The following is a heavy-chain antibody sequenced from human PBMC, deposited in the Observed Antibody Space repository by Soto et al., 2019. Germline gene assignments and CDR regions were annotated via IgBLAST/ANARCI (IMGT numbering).Heavy chain of an antibody. CDR2: ISGSGGST. CDR1: GFTFSSYA. D-gene: IGHD6-19*01. Sequence: GGSLRLSCAASGFTFSSYAMSWVRQAPGKGLEWVSAISGSGGSTYYADSVKGRFTISRDNSKNTLYLQMNSLRAEDTAVYYCAKEQAEPGWGVTAGGAFDIWGQGTMVTVSS. CDR3: AKEQAEPGWGVTAGGAFDI. J-gene: IGHJ3*02. V-gene: IGHV3-23*01.